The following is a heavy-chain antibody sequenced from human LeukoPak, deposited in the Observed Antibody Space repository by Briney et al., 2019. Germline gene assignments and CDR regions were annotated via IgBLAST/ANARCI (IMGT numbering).Heavy chain of an antibody. Sequence: PSETLSLTCTVSGGSISSYYWSWIRQPAGKGLEWIGRIYTSGSTNYNPSLRSRVTISLDTSRNQFSLKLNSVTAADTAVYYCAKSNGYGLIDIWGQGTMVTVSS. CDR1: GGSISSYY. V-gene: IGHV4-4*07. D-gene: IGHD3-22*01. CDR3: AKSNGYGLIDI. CDR2: IYTSGST. J-gene: IGHJ3*02.